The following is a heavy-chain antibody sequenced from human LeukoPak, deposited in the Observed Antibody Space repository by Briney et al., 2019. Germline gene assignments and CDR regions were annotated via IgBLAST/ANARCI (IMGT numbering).Heavy chain of an antibody. V-gene: IGHV3-72*01. CDR2: TRDKANSYTT. CDR3: ARVGPPRSDALDI. CDR1: GFTFSDHY. Sequence: GGSPRLSCAASGFTFSDHYMDWVRQTPGKGLEWVGRTRDKANSYTTEYAASVKGRFTISRDGSKNSLYLQMNSLKTEDTAVYYCARVGPPRSDALDIWGQGTMVTVSS. J-gene: IGHJ3*02.